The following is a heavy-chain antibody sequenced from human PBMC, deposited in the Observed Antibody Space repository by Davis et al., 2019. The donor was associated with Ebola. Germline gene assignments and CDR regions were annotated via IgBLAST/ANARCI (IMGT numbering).Heavy chain of an antibody. J-gene: IGHJ6*02. Sequence: GESLKISCAASGFTFSGSAMHWVRQASGKGLEWVGRIRSKANSYATAYAASVKGTFTISRDDSKNTAYLQMNSLKTEDTAVYYCTRRKYSYGYYYGMDVWGQGTTVTVSS. D-gene: IGHD5-18*01. CDR3: TRRKYSYGYYYGMDV. V-gene: IGHV3-73*01. CDR2: IRSKANSYAT. CDR1: GFTFSGSA.